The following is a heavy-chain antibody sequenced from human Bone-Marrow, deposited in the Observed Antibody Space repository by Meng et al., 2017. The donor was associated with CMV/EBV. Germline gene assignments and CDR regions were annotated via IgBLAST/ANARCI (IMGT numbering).Heavy chain of an antibody. CDR2: INHSGST. D-gene: IGHD3-3*01. J-gene: IGHJ4*02. Sequence: SETLSLTCAVYGGSFSGYYWSWIRQPPGKGLEWIGEINHSGSTDYNPSLKSRATISVDTSKNQFSLKLTSVTAADTAVYYCARARRYYDFWSGFGPTDWGQGTPVTVSS. CDR3: ARARRYYDFWSGFGPTD. CDR1: GGSFSGYY. V-gene: IGHV4-34*01.